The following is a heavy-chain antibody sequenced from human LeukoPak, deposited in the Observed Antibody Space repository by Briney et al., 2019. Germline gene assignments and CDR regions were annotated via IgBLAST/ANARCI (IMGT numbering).Heavy chain of an antibody. CDR2: MYLSGTT. Sequence: SETLSLTCTVSGDSINSLDLWSWVRQPPGKGLEWIGEMYLSGTTHSNPSVRSRVTISIDKSKDQFFLNLSSVTAADTAVYYCAGLVGRYSSGLYYYYFDYWGQGTLVTVSS. J-gene: IGHJ4*02. CDR3: AGLVGRYSSGLYYYYFDY. D-gene: IGHD3-22*01. CDR1: GDSINSLDL. V-gene: IGHV4-4*02.